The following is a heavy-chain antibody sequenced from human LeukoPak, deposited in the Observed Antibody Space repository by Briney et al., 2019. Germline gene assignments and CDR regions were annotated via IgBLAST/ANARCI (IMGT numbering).Heavy chain of an antibody. J-gene: IGHJ4*02. V-gene: IGHV4-39*01. CDR1: GGSISSSSYY. D-gene: IGHD1-1*01. CDR3: ATRKKNDNHFDY. Sequence: PSETLSLTCTVSGGSISSSSYYWGWIRQPPGKGLEWIGSIYYSGSTYYNPSLKSRVTISVDTSKNQFSLKLSSVTAADTAVYYCATRKKNDNHFDYWGQGTLVTVSS. CDR2: IYYSGST.